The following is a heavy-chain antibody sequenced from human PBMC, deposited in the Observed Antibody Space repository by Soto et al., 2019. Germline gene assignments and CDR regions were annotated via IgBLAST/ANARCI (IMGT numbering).Heavy chain of an antibody. V-gene: IGHV3-30-3*01. CDR3: ARDLYSSSWYANYYYYGMDV. CDR1: GFTFSSYA. J-gene: IGHJ6*02. D-gene: IGHD6-13*01. CDR2: ISYDGSNK. Sequence: PGGSLSLSCAASGFTFSSYAMHWVRQAPGKGLEWVAVISYDGSNKYYADSVKGRFTISRDNSKNTLYLQMNSLRAEDTAVYYCARDLYSSSWYANYYYYGMDVWGQGTTVTVSS.